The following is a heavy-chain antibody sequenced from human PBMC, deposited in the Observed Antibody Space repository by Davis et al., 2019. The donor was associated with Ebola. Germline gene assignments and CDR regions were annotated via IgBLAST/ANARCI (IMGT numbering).Heavy chain of an antibody. Sequence: PQTLSPTCALYAGSLSGYYWSWIRQPPGKGLEWIGEINHSGSTNYNPSLKSRVTISVDTSKNQFSLKLSSVTAADTAVYYCARDVGLAAAGTGFDYWGQGTLVTVSS. CDR3: ARDVGLAAAGTGFDY. J-gene: IGHJ4*02. CDR2: INHSGST. V-gene: IGHV4-34*01. D-gene: IGHD6-13*01. CDR1: AGSLSGYY.